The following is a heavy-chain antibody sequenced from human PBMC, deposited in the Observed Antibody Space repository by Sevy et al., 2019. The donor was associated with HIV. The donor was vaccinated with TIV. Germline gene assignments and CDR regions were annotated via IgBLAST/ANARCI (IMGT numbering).Heavy chain of an antibody. CDR2: IRYDGSNK. CDR3: VPGVTIFGVPVY. CDR1: GFTFSDYG. Sequence: GGSLRLSCAASGFTFSDYGMHWVRQAPGKGLEWVAFIRYDGSNKYYADSVKGRFTISRDNSKDTLYLQMNSLRPADTAVFYCVPGVTIFGVPVYWGQGTLLTVSS. J-gene: IGHJ4*02. V-gene: IGHV3-30*02. D-gene: IGHD3-3*01.